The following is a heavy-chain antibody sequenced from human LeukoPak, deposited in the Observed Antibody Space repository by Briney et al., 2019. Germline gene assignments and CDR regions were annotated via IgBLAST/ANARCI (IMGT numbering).Heavy chain of an antibody. CDR3: AQGSHYYGSGSHRRGHYFDY. D-gene: IGHD3-10*01. CDR2: INQGARET. Sequence: GGSLSLSCEASGFTFGTFWMSWVRQAPGKGLEWVANINQGARETNYVDSVKGRFTIARDDAKNSLYLQMNSLRGEDTAVYYCAQGSHYYGSGSHRRGHYFDYWGQGTLVTVSS. V-gene: IGHV3-7*01. CDR1: GFTFGTFW. J-gene: IGHJ4*02.